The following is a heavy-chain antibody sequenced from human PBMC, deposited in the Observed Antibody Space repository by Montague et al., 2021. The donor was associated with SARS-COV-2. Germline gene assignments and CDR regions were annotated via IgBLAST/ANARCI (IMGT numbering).Heavy chain of an antibody. J-gene: IGHJ6*02. V-gene: IGHV3-30-3*01. CDR1: GFTFGNFN. Sequence: SLRLSCAASGFTFGNFNMYWVRQTPGKGLEWVGFISYDENNKYYADSVKGRFTISRDNSKNTLYLQMNSLRADDTAIYYCARDSFGMDVWGQGTTVTVSS. CDR2: ISYDENNK. CDR3: ARDSFGMDV.